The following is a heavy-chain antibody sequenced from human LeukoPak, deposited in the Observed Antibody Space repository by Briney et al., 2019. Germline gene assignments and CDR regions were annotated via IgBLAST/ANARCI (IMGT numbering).Heavy chain of an antibody. CDR2: IYYSGST. CDR1: GGSISSGGYY. Sequence: SETLSLTCTVSGGSISSGGYYWSWIRQHPGKGLEWIGYIYYSGSTYYNPSLKSRVTISVDTSKNQFSLKLSSVTAADTAVYYCARGRSSSGVAGRWGQGTLVTVSS. D-gene: IGHD6-13*01. V-gene: IGHV4-31*03. J-gene: IGHJ4*02. CDR3: ARGRSSSGVAGR.